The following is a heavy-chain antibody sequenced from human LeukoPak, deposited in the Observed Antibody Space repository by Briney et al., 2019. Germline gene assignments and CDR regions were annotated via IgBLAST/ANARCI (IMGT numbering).Heavy chain of an antibody. V-gene: IGHV4-38-2*02. CDR1: GYSISSGYY. CDR3: ARAPLPEDYFDY. J-gene: IGHJ4*02. CDR2: IYHSGST. Sequence: SETLSLTCTVSGYSISSGYYWGWIRQPPGKGLEWIGSIYHSGSTYYNPSLKSRVTISVDASKNQFSLKLSSVTAADTAMYYCARAPLPEDYFDYWGQGTLVTVSS. D-gene: IGHD1-26*01.